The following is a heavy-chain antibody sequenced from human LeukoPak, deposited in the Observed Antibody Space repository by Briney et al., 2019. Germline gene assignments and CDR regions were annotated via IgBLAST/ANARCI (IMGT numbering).Heavy chain of an antibody. CDR1: GGSIRGVSYY. D-gene: IGHD2-21*01. Sequence: SETLSLTCTVSGGSIRGVSYYLGWIRQPPGQGLEWIGGLYYDGTTYYNPSLKSRVTISVDTSKNQFSLQLDSVTAADTAIYYCAFWYTCYSASWEYNWGQGTLVTVSS. V-gene: IGHV4-39*07. CDR3: AFWYTCYSASWEYN. CDR2: LYYDGTT. J-gene: IGHJ4*02.